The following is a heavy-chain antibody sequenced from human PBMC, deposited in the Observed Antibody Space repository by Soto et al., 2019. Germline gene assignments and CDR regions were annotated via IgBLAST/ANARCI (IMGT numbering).Heavy chain of an antibody. CDR2: IYHSGST. D-gene: IGHD1-26*01. CDR1: GGSISSSNW. Sequence: SETLSLTCAVSGGSISSSNWWSWVRQPPGKGLEWIGEIYHSGSTNYNPSLKSRVTISVDKSKNQFSLKLSSVTAADTAVYYCARDPVGATEGSWFDPWGQGTLVTVSS. V-gene: IGHV4-4*02. CDR3: ARDPVGATEGSWFDP. J-gene: IGHJ5*02.